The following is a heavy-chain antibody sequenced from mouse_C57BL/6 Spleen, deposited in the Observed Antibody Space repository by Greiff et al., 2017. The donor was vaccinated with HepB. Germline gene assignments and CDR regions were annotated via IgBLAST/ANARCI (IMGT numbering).Heavy chain of an antibody. CDR3: ARPSYYGSSYGFAY. J-gene: IGHJ3*01. D-gene: IGHD1-1*01. Sequence: QVQLQQSGAELVKPGASVKISCKASGYAFSSYWMNWVKQRPGKGLEWIGQIYPGDGDTNYNGKFKGKATLTADKSSSTAYMQLSSLTSEDSAVYFCARPSYYGSSYGFAYWGQGTLVTVSA. CDR2: IYPGDGDT. V-gene: IGHV1-80*01. CDR1: GYAFSSYW.